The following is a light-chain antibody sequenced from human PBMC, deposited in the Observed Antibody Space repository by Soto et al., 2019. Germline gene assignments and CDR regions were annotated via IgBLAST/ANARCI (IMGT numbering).Light chain of an antibody. CDR2: DAS. V-gene: IGKV3-11*01. CDR3: QQRSNWPIT. J-gene: IGKJ5*01. CDR1: QSVSSY. Sequence: EIVLTQSPATLSLSPGERATLSCRASQSVSSYLAWYQQKPGQAPRLLIYDASNTATGIPARFSGSGSGTDFTLTIVSLEPEDFAVYSCQQRSNWPITFGQGTRLEIK.